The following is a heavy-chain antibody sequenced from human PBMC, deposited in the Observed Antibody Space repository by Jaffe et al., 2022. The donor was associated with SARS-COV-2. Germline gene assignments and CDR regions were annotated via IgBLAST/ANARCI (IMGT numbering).Heavy chain of an antibody. CDR1: GFTFDDYA. Sequence: EVQLVESGGGLVQPGRSLRLSCAASGFTFDDYAMHWVRQAPGKGLEWVSGISWNSGSIGYADSVKGRFTISRDNAKNSLYLQMNSLRAEDTALYYCAKDMGQDYYYGMDVWGQGTTVTVSS. J-gene: IGHJ6*02. CDR3: AKDMGQDYYYGMDV. V-gene: IGHV3-9*01. CDR2: ISWNSGSI.